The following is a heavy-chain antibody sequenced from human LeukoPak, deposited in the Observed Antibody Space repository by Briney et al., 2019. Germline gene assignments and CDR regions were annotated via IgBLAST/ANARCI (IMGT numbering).Heavy chain of an antibody. CDR2: IYYSGST. CDR3: AKGGGSHLFDY. CDR1: GGSISSYY. V-gene: IGHV4-59*01. Sequence: SETLSLTCTVSGGSISSYYWSWIRQPPGKGLEWIGYIYYSGSTNYNLSLKSRVTISVDTSKNQFSLKLSSVTAADTAVYYCAKGGGSHLFDYWGQGALVTVSS. J-gene: IGHJ4*02. D-gene: IGHD2-15*01.